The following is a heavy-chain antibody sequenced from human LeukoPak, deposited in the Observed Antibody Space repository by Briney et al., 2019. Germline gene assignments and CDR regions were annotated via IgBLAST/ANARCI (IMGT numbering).Heavy chain of an antibody. J-gene: IGHJ4*02. CDR1: GGSISSSSYY. D-gene: IGHD5-12*01. CDR2: IYYSGST. V-gene: IGHV4-39*01. CDR3: ATWGVATNYFDY. Sequence: ASETLSLTCTVSGGSISSSSYYWGWIRQPPGKGLEWIGSIYYSGSTYYNPSLKSRVTISVDTSKNQFSLKLSSVTAADTAVYYCATWGVATNYFDYWGQGTLVTVSS.